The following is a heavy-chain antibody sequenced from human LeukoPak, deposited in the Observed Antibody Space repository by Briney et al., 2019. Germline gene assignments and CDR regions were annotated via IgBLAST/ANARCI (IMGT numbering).Heavy chain of an antibody. J-gene: IGHJ4*02. V-gene: IGHV3-23*01. D-gene: IGHD3-16*01. Sequence: ETLSLTCAVSGGSVNSDKWWSWVRQAPGKGLEWVSAISGNGDITYYTDSVKGRFTISRDNSKNTLYLQMNSLRAEDTAIYYCAKVTGGDMITYGGLDYWGQGTLVTVSS. CDR1: GGSVNSDK. CDR2: ISGNGDIT. CDR3: AKVTGGDMITYGGLDY.